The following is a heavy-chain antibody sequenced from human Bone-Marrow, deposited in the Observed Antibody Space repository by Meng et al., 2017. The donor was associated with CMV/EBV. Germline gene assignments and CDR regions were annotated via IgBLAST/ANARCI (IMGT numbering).Heavy chain of an antibody. CDR1: GFTFSSYA. Sequence: GESLKISCAASGFTFSSYAMHWVRQAPGKGLEWVAVISYDGSNKYYADSVKGRFTISRDNSKNTLYLQMSSLRVEDTALYYCVKDSSYWGMDVWGQGTTVTVSS. V-gene: IGHV3-30*04. D-gene: IGHD3-22*01. CDR2: ISYDGSNK. CDR3: VKDSSYWGMDV. J-gene: IGHJ6*01.